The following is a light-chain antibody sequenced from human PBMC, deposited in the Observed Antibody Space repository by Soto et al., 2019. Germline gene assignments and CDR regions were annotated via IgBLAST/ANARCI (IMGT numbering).Light chain of an antibody. CDR2: GGS. Sequence: EVVLTQSPATLSLSPGERVTLSCRASQNINTYLAWYQQRPGQPPRLLIYGGSTRATGTADRFSGSGSGTDFTLTITRLEPEDSAVYYCQQFGSSPPRTFGQGTKVEIK. CDR3: QQFGSSPPRT. J-gene: IGKJ1*01. CDR1: QNINTY. V-gene: IGKV3-20*01.